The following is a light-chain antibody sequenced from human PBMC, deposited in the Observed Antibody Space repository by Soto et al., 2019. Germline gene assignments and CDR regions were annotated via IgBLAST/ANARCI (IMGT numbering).Light chain of an antibody. Sequence: EIVLTQSPATLSLSPGERATLSCRASQSVSSYLAWYQQKPGQAPRLLIYEASNRATGIPARFSGSGSGTDFTLTISSLEPEDFAVYYCQQYGSSPTTFGHGTKVDIK. CDR3: QQYGSSPTT. CDR1: QSVSSY. J-gene: IGKJ1*01. V-gene: IGKV3-11*01. CDR2: EAS.